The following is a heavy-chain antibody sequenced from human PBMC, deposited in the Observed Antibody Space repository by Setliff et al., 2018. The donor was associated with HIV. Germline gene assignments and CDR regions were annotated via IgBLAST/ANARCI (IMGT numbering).Heavy chain of an antibody. CDR2: FDPEDGET. D-gene: IGHD3-22*01. J-gene: IGHJ4*02. V-gene: IGHV1-24*01. CDR3: DSSGYIFFPGLPDY. CDR1: GYTLTELS. Sequence: ASVKVSCKVSGYTLTELSMHWVRQAPGKGLEWMGGFDPEDGETIYAQKFQGRVTMTEDTSTDTAYMELSSLRSEDTAVYYYDSSGYIFFPGLPDYWGQGTLVTVSS.